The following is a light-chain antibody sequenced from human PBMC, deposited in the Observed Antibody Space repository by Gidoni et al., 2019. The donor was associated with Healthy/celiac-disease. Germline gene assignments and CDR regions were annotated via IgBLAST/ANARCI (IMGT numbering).Light chain of an antibody. V-gene: IGKV1-9*01. CDR2: AAS. Sequence: DIQLTHSPSFLSASVGDRVTITCRASQDINNYLVWYQQKPGKAPNLLIYAASTLESGVPSRFSGSGSGTKYTLTISSLQPEDFATYYCQQLKNYPLTFGGGTKVEF. CDR3: QQLKNYPLT. CDR1: QDINNY. J-gene: IGKJ4*01.